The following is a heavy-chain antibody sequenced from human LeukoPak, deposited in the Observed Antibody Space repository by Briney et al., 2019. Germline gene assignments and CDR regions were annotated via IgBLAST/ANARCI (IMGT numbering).Heavy chain of an antibody. CDR3: ATISATPTTVTTSPFDY. V-gene: IGHV1-2*02. CDR1: GYTFTGYY. D-gene: IGHD4-17*01. Sequence: ASVKVSCKASGYTFTGYYMHWVRQAPGQGLEWMGWINPNSGGTNYAQKFQGRVTMTRDTSISTAYMELSRLRSDDTAVYYCATISATPTTVTTSPFDYWGQETLVTVSS. CDR2: INPNSGGT. J-gene: IGHJ4*02.